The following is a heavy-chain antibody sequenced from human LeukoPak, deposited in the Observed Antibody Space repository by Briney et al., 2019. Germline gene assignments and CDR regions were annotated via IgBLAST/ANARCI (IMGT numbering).Heavy chain of an antibody. J-gene: IGHJ4*02. D-gene: IGHD3-22*01. CDR1: GFTVGNNY. Sequence: PGGSLRLSCAASGFTVGNNYMSWVRQAPGKGLEWVAVIWYDGSNKYYADSVKGRFTISRDNSKNTLYLQMNSLRAEDTAVYYCAKDLYYDSSGPLDYWGQGTLVTVSS. CDR3: AKDLYYDSSGPLDY. CDR2: IWYDGSNK. V-gene: IGHV3-33*06.